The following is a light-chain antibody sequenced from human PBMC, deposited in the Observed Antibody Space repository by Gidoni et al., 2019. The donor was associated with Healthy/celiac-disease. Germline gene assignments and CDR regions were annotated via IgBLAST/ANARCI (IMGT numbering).Light chain of an antibody. V-gene: IGKV3-11*01. J-gene: IGKJ1*01. CDR3: QKRSNWPSRT. Sequence: EIVLTQSPATLSLSPGERATLSCRASQSVSSYLAWYQQKPGQAPMLLIYDASNRATGIPARFSGSGSGTDFTLTISSLEPEDFAVYYCQKRSNWPSRTFGQGTKVEIK. CDR1: QSVSSY. CDR2: DAS.